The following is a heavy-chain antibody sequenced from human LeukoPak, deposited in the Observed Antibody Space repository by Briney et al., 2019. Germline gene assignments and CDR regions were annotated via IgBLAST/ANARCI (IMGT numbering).Heavy chain of an antibody. CDR2: IYYSGST. CDR1: GGYISSSSYY. CDR3: ASSSGHAFDI. J-gene: IGHJ3*02. V-gene: IGHV4-39*01. Sequence: SGTLSLTCTVSGGYISSSSYYWGWIRQPPGKGLAWIGSIYYSGSTYYNPYLTCRVTISVDTSKNQFSLKLSSVTAADTAVYYCASSSGHAFDIWGQGTMVTVSS.